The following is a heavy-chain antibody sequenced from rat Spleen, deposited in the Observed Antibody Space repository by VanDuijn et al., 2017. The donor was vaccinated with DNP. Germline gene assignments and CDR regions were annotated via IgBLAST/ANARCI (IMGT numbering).Heavy chain of an antibody. Sequence: EVKLVESGGGLVQPGRSLKLSCVVSGLNFNDYWMGWVRQAPGKGLEWIGEINKDSRTINYTPSLKDKFTISRDNAQNTLYLQMSKLGSEDTAIYYCATHKTYYGYKFYNWFAYWGQGTLVTVSS. D-gene: IGHD1-9*01. CDR3: ATHKTYYGYKFYNWFAY. CDR2: INKDSRTI. J-gene: IGHJ3*01. V-gene: IGHV4-2*01. CDR1: GLNFNDYW.